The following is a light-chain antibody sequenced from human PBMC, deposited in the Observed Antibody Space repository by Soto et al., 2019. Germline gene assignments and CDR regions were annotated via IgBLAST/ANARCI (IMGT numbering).Light chain of an antibody. V-gene: IGLV2-14*01. CDR1: SSDVGAYKY. CDR2: EVT. CDR3: SSYTSSNTVV. Sequence: QSALTQPASVSGSPGQSITISCTGTSSDVGAYKYVSWFQQHPGKAPKLMISEVTNPPSGVSDRFSGSKSDNTASLTISGLQAEEEANYYCSSYTSSNTVVFGGGTQLTVL. J-gene: IGLJ2*01.